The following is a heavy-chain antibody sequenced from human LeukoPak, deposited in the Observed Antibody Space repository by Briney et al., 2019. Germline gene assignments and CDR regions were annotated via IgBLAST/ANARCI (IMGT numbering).Heavy chain of an antibody. Sequence: GGSLRLSCAASGFTFNNYWMTWVRQAPGKGLEWVGNINLDGSNKYYADSVKGRFTISRDNSKNTLYLQMNSLRAEDTAVYYCARDSGFSGTQRGEYWGQGTLVTVSS. CDR2: INLDGSNK. J-gene: IGHJ4*02. V-gene: IGHV3-7*01. CDR3: ARDSGFSGTQRGEY. D-gene: IGHD3/OR15-3a*01. CDR1: GFTFNNYW.